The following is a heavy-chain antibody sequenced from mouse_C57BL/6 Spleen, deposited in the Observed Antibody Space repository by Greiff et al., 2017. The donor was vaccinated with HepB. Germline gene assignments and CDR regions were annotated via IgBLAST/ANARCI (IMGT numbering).Heavy chain of an antibody. CDR2: IDPSDSYT. D-gene: IGHD1-1*01. Sequence: VKLQQPGAELVMPGASVKLSCKASGYTFTSYWMHWVKQRPGQGLEWIGEIDPSDSYTNYNQKFKGKSTLTVDKSSSTAYMQLSSLTSEDSAVYYCARTITTVGYFDYWGQGTTLTVSS. V-gene: IGHV1-69*01. J-gene: IGHJ2*01. CDR3: ARTITTVGYFDY. CDR1: GYTFTSYW.